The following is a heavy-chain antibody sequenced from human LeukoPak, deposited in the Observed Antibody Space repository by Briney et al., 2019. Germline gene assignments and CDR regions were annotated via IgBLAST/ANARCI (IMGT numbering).Heavy chain of an antibody. Sequence: GGSLRLSCAASGFLFRSYGMHWVRQTPGEGLEWVAAIWYDGSNKYYAGSVKGRFTISRDNSENTLSLQMNSLRGEDTAVYYCARDIVATGGRYFDNWGQGTLVTVSS. CDR3: ARDIVATGGRYFDN. CDR1: GFLFRSYG. D-gene: IGHD6-13*01. CDR2: IWYDGSNK. V-gene: IGHV3-33*01. J-gene: IGHJ4*02.